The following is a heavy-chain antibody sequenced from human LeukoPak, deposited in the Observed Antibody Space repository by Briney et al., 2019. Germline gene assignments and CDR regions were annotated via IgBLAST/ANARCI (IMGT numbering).Heavy chain of an antibody. D-gene: IGHD3-10*01. CDR1: GFTFTSAW. CDR2: IKSKTDCGTT. V-gene: IGHV3-15*01. Sequence: GGSLRLSCAASGASGFTFTSAWMTWVRQAPGKGLEWVGHIKSKTDCGTTDYAAPVEGRFTISTDDSKNTLYLQMTSLKTEDTAVYYCTTTPYGSGTHFDYWGQGTLVTVSS. J-gene: IGHJ4*02. CDR3: TTTPYGSGTHFDY.